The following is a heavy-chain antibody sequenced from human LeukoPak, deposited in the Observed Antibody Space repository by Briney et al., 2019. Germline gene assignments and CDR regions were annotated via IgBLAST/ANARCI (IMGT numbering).Heavy chain of an antibody. CDR1: GYTFTSYY. Sequence: ASVKVSCKASGYTFTSYYMHWVRQAPGQGLEWMGWINPNSGGTNYAQKFQGRVTMTRDTSISTAYMELSRLRSDDTAVYYCAREYSSGWYGRFDYWGQGTLVTVSS. CDR3: AREYSSGWYGRFDY. CDR2: INPNSGGT. J-gene: IGHJ4*02. D-gene: IGHD6-19*01. V-gene: IGHV1-2*02.